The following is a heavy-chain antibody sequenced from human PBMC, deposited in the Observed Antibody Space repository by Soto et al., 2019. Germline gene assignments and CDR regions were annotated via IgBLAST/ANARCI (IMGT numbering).Heavy chain of an antibody. CDR3: ARELDVAARPRSQRLDH. CDR1: VYSFTSYW. J-gene: IGHJ4*02. V-gene: IGHV5-51*01. CDR2: IYPGDSDT. D-gene: IGHD6-6*01. Sequence: GESLKISCKGSVYSFTSYWIGWVRQMPGKGLEWMGIIYPGDSDTRYSPSFQGQVTISADKSISTAYLQMTSLRADDTAVYYCARELDVAARPRSQRLDHWGQGTLVTVSS.